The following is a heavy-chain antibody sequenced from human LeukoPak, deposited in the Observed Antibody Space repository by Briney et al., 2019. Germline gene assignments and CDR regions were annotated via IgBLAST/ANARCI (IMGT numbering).Heavy chain of an antibody. Sequence: GGSLRLSCAASGFTFSDYYMSWIRQAPGKGLEWVSVIYSGGSTYYADSVKGRFTISRDNSKNTLYLQMNSLRAEDTAVYYCAKVPYSYGYGPFDYWGQGTLVTVSS. CDR1: GFTFSDYY. CDR3: AKVPYSYGYGPFDY. D-gene: IGHD5-18*01. V-gene: IGHV3-66*01. J-gene: IGHJ4*02. CDR2: IYSGGST.